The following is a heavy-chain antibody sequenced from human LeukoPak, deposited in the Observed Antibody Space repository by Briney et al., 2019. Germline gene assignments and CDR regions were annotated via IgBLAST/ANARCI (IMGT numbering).Heavy chain of an antibody. CDR1: GYTFTSYG. CDR2: ISAYNGNT. Sequence: GASVKVSCKASGYTFTSYGISWVRQAPGQGLEWMGWISAYNGNTNYAQKLQGRVTMTTDTSTSTAYMELRSLRSDDTAVYYCAREKYDYVWGTYRYYFDYWGQGTLVTVSS. D-gene: IGHD3-16*02. J-gene: IGHJ4*02. V-gene: IGHV1-18*01. CDR3: AREKYDYVWGTYRYYFDY.